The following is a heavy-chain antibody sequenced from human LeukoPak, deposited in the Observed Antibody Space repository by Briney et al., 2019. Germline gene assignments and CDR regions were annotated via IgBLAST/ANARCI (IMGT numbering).Heavy chain of an antibody. CDR1: GYTFTSYD. D-gene: IGHD2-2*01. CDR3: ASLYCSSTSCYGY. Sequence: ASVKVSCKASGYTFTSYDINWVRQATGQGLEWMGWMNPNSGNTGYAQKFQGRVTMTRNTSISTAYMELSSLRSEDTAVYYCASLYCSSTSCYGYWGQGTLVTVSS. V-gene: IGHV1-8*01. J-gene: IGHJ4*03. CDR2: MNPNSGNT.